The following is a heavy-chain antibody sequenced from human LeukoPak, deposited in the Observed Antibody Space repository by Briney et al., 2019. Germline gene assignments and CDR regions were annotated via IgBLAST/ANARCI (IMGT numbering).Heavy chain of an antibody. J-gene: IGHJ4*02. CDR3: ARWVYCSSTSCLDY. Sequence: ASVKVSCKAPGYTFTNNYMHWVRQAPGQGLEWMGIISPGGDSTNYAQKLQGRVTMTRDTSISTAYMELSRLRSDDTAVYYCARWVYCSSTSCLDYWGQGTLVTVSS. CDR1: GYTFTNNY. V-gene: IGHV1-46*04. D-gene: IGHD2-2*01. CDR2: ISPGGDST.